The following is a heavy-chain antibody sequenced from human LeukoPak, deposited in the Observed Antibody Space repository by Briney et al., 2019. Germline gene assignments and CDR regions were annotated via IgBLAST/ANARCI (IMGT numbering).Heavy chain of an antibody. CDR3: VRDLRTDYAFDS. CDR1: GFIFDDYG. V-gene: IGHV3-20*04. CDR2: INWDGYST. Sequence: GGSLRLSCAASGFIFDDYGMTWVRQGPGKGLEWVSGINWDGYSTGYADSVRGRFTISRDNAKSTLYLQMNSLRPEDTALYYCVRDLRTDYAFDSWGQGTLLTVSS. D-gene: IGHD4/OR15-4a*01. J-gene: IGHJ4*02.